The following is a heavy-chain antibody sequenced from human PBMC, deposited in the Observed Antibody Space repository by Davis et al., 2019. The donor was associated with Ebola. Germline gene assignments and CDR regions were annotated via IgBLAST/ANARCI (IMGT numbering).Heavy chain of an antibody. Sequence: MPSETLSLTCAVYGGSFSGYYWSWIRQPPGKGLEWIGEINHSGSTNYNPSLKSRVTISVDTSKNQFSLKLSFVTAADTAVYYCARGYGDYQVDAFDIWGQGTMVTVSS. CDR3: ARGYGDYQVDAFDI. CDR1: GGSFSGYY. CDR2: INHSGST. J-gene: IGHJ3*02. D-gene: IGHD4-17*01. V-gene: IGHV4-34*01.